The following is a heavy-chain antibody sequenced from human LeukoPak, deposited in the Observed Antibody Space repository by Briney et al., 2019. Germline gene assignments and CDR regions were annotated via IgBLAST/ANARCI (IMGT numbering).Heavy chain of an antibody. D-gene: IGHD2-2*01. Sequence: GASVKVSCKASGYTFTSDDINWVRQAPGQGLEWMGWMNPHSGNTGYVQKFQGRVTITRNTSISTAYLEVSSLGPEDTAVYYCARVHRRCISTSCYRAAWFDPWGQGTLVTVSS. CDR1: GYTFTSDD. J-gene: IGHJ5*02. CDR3: ARVHRRCISTSCYRAAWFDP. CDR2: MNPHSGNT. V-gene: IGHV1-8*03.